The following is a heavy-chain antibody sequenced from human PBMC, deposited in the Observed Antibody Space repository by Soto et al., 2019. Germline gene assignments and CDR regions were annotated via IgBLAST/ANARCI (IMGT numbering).Heavy chain of an antibody. V-gene: IGHV4-39*01. CDR1: GGSISSSSYY. J-gene: IGHJ5*02. CDR3: ARWGSRLGVAGPT. CDR2: IYYSGST. D-gene: IGHD6-19*01. Sequence: LSLTCTVSGGSISSSSYYWGWIRQPPGKGLEWIGSIYYSGSTYYNPSLKSRVTISVDTSKNQFSLKLSSVTAADTAVYYCARWGSRLGVAGPTWGQGTLVTVSS.